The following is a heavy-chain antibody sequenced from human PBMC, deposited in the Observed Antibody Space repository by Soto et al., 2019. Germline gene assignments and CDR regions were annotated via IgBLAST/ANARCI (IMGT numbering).Heavy chain of an antibody. CDR2: ISYDGSNK. J-gene: IGHJ4*02. Sequence: GGSLRLSCAASGFTFSSYAMHWVRQAPGKGLEWVAVISYDGSNKYYADSVKGRFTISRDNSKNTLYLQMNSLRAEDTAVYYCARDFKVFFWSGYSGIFDYWGQGTLVTVSS. CDR3: ARDFKVFFWSGYSGIFDY. CDR1: GFTFSSYA. D-gene: IGHD3-3*01. V-gene: IGHV3-30-3*01.